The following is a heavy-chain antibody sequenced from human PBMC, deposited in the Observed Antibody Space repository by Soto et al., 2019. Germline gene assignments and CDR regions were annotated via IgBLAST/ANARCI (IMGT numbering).Heavy chain of an antibody. CDR1: GGSISSGDYY. J-gene: IGHJ6*02. CDR2: IYYSGST. CDR3: ARVNYYDSSAYYYYGMDV. V-gene: IGHV4-30-4*01. D-gene: IGHD3-22*01. Sequence: KPSETLSLTCTVSGGSISSGDYYWSWIRQPPGKGLEWIGYIYYSGSTYYNPSLKSRVTISVDTSKNQFSLKLSSVTAADTAVYYCARVNYYDSSAYYYYGMDVWGQGTTVTVSS.